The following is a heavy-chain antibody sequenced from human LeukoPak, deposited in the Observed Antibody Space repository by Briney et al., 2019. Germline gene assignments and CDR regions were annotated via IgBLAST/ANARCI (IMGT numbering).Heavy chain of an antibody. CDR1: GYSFTNFW. CDR2: IYPTDSDP. Sequence: GESLKISCKGSGYSFTNFWIGWVRQMPGKGLEWMGIIYPTDSDPQYSPSFQGQVTISVDKSISTAYLQWSSLKASDTAMYYCARLILNYGWDWDQGTLVTVSS. CDR3: ARLILNYGWD. D-gene: IGHD3-10*01. V-gene: IGHV5-51*01. J-gene: IGHJ4*02.